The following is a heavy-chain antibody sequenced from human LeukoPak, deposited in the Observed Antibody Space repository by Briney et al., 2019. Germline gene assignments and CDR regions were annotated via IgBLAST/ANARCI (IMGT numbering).Heavy chain of an antibody. CDR1: GGSISRDY. D-gene: IGHD1-26*01. Sequence: SETLSLTCTVSGGSISRDYWSWIRQPPGKGLEWIGYIDYAGRTNYNPSLKSRVTISVDTSKNQFSLKLSSVTAADTAVYYCARQSFAPFQVGPETPIESWGQGTLVTVSS. CDR3: ARQSFAPFQVGPETPIES. V-gene: IGHV4-59*08. CDR2: IDYAGRT. J-gene: IGHJ4*02.